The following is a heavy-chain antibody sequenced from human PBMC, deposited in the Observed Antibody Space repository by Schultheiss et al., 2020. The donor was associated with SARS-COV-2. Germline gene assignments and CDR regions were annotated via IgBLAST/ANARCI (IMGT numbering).Heavy chain of an antibody. CDR1: GGSISPYY. V-gene: IGHV4-59*01. Sequence: SETLSLSCAVSGGSISPYYWSWVRQFPGKGLQYIGYIYHSGTTNYNPSLRSRVSISLDTSKNQVSLKLNSVTAADTAVYYCARGGDTATTYYFDYWGQGTLVTVSS. J-gene: IGHJ4*02. CDR3: ARGGDTATTYYFDY. CDR2: IYHSGTT. D-gene: IGHD5-18*01.